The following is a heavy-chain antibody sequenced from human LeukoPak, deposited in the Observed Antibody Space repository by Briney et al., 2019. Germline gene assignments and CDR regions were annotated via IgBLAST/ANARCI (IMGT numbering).Heavy chain of an antibody. V-gene: IGHV3-74*01. D-gene: IGHD1-14*01. CDR1: GFTFDDYA. Sequence: GESLRLSCAASGFTFDDYAMNWVRQVPGRGLEWVSLINADGSTATYPDSVKGRFTISRDNARNTLSLQMNSLTIEDTAVYYCVVVVEPPDSDGFDVWGQGTMITVSS. CDR3: VVVVEPPDSDGFDV. CDR2: INADGSTA. J-gene: IGHJ3*01.